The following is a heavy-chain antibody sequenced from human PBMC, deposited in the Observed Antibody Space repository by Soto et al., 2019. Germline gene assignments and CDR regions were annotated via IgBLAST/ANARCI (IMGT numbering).Heavy chain of an antibody. Sequence: QVQLVESGGALVQPGRSLRLSCAASGFTFSTYGIHWVRQAPGKGLEWVALISDDGSNKYYADSVKGRFTISRDKSKNTLNLQMNSLRAEDTAVYYCAKDRGPLHCSSVSCYGEGLDYWGQGTLVTVSS. D-gene: IGHD2-2*01. J-gene: IGHJ4*02. CDR1: GFTFSTYG. V-gene: IGHV3-30*18. CDR3: AKDRGPLHCSSVSCYGEGLDY. CDR2: ISDDGSNK.